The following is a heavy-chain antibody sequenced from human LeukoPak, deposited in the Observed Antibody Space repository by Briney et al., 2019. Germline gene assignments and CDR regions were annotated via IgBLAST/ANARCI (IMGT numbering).Heavy chain of an antibody. CDR3: TRGYDSSGYYEYFQH. CDR1: GFTFGDYA. CDR2: IRSKAYGGTT. Sequence: GGSLRLSCTASGFTFGDYAMSWFRQAPGKGLEWVGFIRSKAYGGTTEYAASVKGRFTISRDDSKSIAYLQMNSLKTGDTAVYYCTRGYDSSGYYEYFQHWGQGTLVTVSS. D-gene: IGHD3-22*01. J-gene: IGHJ1*01. V-gene: IGHV3-49*03.